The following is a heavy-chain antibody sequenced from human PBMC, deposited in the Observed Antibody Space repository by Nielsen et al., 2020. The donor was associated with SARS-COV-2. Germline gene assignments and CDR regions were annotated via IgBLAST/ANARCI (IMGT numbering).Heavy chain of an antibody. CDR1: GFTFSDYY. CDR3: ARDQMLRGVSHYYYGMDV. J-gene: IGHJ6*02. Sequence: GESLKISCAASGFTFSDYYMSWIRQAPGKGLEWISYIRTSDVHTYYADSVKGRFTISRDNAKNSLYLQMNSLRSEDTAVYYCARDQMLRGVSHYYYGMDVWGQGTTVTVSS. D-gene: IGHD3-10*01. CDR2: IRTSDVHT. V-gene: IGHV3-11*06.